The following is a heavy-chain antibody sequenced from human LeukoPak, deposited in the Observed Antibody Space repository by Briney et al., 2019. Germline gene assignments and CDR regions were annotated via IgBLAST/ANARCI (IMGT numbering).Heavy chain of an antibody. D-gene: IGHD3-10*01. Sequence: PSETLSLTCAVYGGSFSGYYWSWIRQPPGKGLEWIGEINHSGSTNYNPSLKSRVTISVDTSKNQFSLKLSSVTAADTAVYYCARVETMVRGVIITSYFDYWGQGTLVTVSS. CDR2: INHSGST. CDR1: GGSFSGYY. V-gene: IGHV4-34*01. J-gene: IGHJ4*02. CDR3: ARVETMVRGVIITSYFDY.